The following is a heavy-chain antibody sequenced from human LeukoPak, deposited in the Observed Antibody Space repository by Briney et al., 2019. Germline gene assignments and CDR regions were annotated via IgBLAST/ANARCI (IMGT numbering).Heavy chain of an antibody. V-gene: IGHV3-23*01. J-gene: IGHJ4*02. CDR2: ISGRGDFT. Sequence: PEGSLRLPCAASGFTFYKSAMTWVRQAPGTGLEWVSAISGRGDFTYYADSVKGRFTISRDNSKNMLYLQMNSLRADDTAVYYCATTEAEESGPIDYWGQGTLVTVSS. D-gene: IGHD3-3*01. CDR3: ATTEAEESGPIDY. CDR1: GFTFYKSA.